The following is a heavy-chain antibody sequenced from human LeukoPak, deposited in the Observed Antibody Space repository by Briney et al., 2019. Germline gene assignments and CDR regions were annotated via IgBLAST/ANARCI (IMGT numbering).Heavy chain of an antibody. D-gene: IGHD3-22*01. J-gene: IGHJ4*02. CDR2: INPSGGST. CDR1: GYTFTSYD. CDR3: ARVYDSSGYSRLPYYYFDY. V-gene: IGHV1-46*01. Sequence: EASVKVSCKASGYTFTSYDINWVRQAPGQGLEWMEIINPSGGSTSYAQKFQGRVTMTRDTSTSTVYMELSSLRSEDTAVYYCARVYDSSGYSRLPYYYFDYWGQGTLVTVSS.